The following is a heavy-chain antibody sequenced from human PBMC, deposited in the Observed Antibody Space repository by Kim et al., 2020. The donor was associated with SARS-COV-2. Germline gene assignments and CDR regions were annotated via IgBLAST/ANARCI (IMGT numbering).Heavy chain of an antibody. CDR3: ARSYTPGGKPSASLCFS. J-gene: IGHJ5*01. V-gene: IGHV1-46*01. D-gene: IGHD3-16*01. Sequence: ASVKVSCKASGYIFTSFYMHWVRQAPGQGLEWMGIINPETGSTTYAQEFQGRVTMTRDTSTRTVDMELSSLRPDDTAVYYCARSYTPGGKPSASLCFSWG. CDR2: INPETGST. CDR1: GYIFTSFY.